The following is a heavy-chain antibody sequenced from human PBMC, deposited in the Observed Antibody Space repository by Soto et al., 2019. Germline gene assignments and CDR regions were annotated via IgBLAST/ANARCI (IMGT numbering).Heavy chain of an antibody. CDR2: IYYSGST. CDR3: AREGSNVAAAGSRGDWFDP. CDR1: GGSISSGGYY. J-gene: IGHJ5*02. V-gene: IGHV4-31*03. Sequence: SETLSLTCTVSGGSISSGGYYWSWIRQHPGKGLEWIGYIYYSGSTYYNPSLKSRVTISVDTSKNQFSLKLSSVTAADTAVYYCAREGSNVAAAGSRGDWFDPWGQGTLV. D-gene: IGHD6-13*01.